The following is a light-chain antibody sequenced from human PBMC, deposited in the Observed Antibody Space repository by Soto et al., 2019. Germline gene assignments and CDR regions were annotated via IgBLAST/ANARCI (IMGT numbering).Light chain of an antibody. CDR1: HGVSGW. J-gene: IGKJ3*01. V-gene: IGKV1-12*01. Sequence: IQMTQSPSSVSASVGDTVTLSCQTSHGVSGWLAWYQQKPGKAPTLLIYTVSHLQSGVPSRFSGSGSGTDVSLPITNLKPEDFATYFCHQCTTFPFTVCPWTKVEVK. CDR2: TVS. CDR3: HQCTTFPFT.